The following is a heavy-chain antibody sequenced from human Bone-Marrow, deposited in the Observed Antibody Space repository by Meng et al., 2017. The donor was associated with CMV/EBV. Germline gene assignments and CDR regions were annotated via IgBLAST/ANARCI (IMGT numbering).Heavy chain of an antibody. CDR1: GGTFSSYA. CDR2: INPNSGGT. J-gene: IGHJ4*02. Sequence: ASVKVSCKASGGTFSSYAISWVRQAPGQGLEWMGWINPNSGGTNYAQKFQGRVTMTRDTSISTAYMELSRLRSDDTAVYYCARETGTTVGWGQGTLVTVSS. CDR3: ARETGTTVG. D-gene: IGHD1-1*01. V-gene: IGHV1-2*02.